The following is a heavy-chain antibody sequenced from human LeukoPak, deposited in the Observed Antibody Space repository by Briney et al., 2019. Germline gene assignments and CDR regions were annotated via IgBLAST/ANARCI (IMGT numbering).Heavy chain of an antibody. CDR3: ARGGQPLLGNWFDP. V-gene: IGHV4-39*01. D-gene: IGHD2-2*01. Sequence: SETLSLTCTVSDGSISSNSYYWGWIRQPPGKGLEWIGSISYSGRTYYNPSLESRVTISVDASKNQFSLELNSVTAADTAVYYCARGGQPLLGNWFDPWGRGTLVTVSS. CDR1: DGSISSNSYY. CDR2: ISYSGRT. J-gene: IGHJ5*02.